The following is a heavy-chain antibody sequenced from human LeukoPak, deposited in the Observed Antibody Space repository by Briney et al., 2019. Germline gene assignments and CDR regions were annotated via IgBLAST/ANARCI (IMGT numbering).Heavy chain of an antibody. CDR2: IYTSGST. D-gene: IGHD1-26*01. CDR1: GGSISSGSYY. V-gene: IGHV4-61*02. J-gene: IGHJ5*02. Sequence: SETLSLTCTVSGGSISSGSYYWNWIRQPAGKGLEWIGRIYTSGSTNYNPSLKSRVTISVDTSKNQFSLKLSSVTAADTAVYYCARDRSGSYGDWFDPWGQGTLVTVSS. CDR3: ARDRSGSYGDWFDP.